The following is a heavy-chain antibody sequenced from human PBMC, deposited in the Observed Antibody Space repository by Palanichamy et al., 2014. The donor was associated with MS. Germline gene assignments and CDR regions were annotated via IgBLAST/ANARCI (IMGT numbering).Heavy chain of an antibody. Sequence: QVQLVQSGAEVKKPGASVKVSCKPSGYTFSNYRLTWVRQALGQGLEWVGWINTYNGNXKIAQKFQDRVTLTTDTSTSTAHMELGSLRSDGTAVYYCARAASIGGSDYWGQGTLVTVSS. CDR1: GYTFSNYR. J-gene: IGHJ4*02. D-gene: IGHD3-16*01. CDR3: ARAASIGGSDY. V-gene: IGHV1-18*01. CDR2: INTYNGNX.